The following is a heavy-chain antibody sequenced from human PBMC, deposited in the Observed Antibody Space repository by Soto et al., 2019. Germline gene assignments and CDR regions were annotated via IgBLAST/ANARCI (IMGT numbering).Heavy chain of an antibody. V-gene: IGHV3-49*03. Sequence: PGGSLRLSCAASGFTFSSYAMSWFRQAPGKGLEWVGFIRSKAYGGTTEYAASVKGRFTISRDDSKSIAYLQMNSLKTEDTAVYYCTRDSGSYYYYGMDVWGQGTTVTVSS. CDR3: TRDSGSYYYYGMDV. J-gene: IGHJ6*02. CDR2: IRSKAYGGTT. D-gene: IGHD1-26*01. CDR1: GFTFSSYA.